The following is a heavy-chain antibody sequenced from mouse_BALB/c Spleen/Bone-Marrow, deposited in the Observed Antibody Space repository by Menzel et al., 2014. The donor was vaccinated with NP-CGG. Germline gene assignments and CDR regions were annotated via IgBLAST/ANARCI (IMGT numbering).Heavy chain of an antibody. CDR2: ISSGGST. CDR3: AREEYGQKVYAMDY. D-gene: IGHD2-10*02. J-gene: IGHJ4*01. Sequence: EVKLVESGGGLVKPGGSLKLSCAASGFTFSSYAMSWVRQTPEKRLEGVASISSGGSTYYPDSVKGRFTISRDNARNILYLQMSSLRSEDTAMYYCAREEYGQKVYAMDYWGQGTSVTVSS. CDR1: GFTFSSYA. V-gene: IGHV5-6-5*01.